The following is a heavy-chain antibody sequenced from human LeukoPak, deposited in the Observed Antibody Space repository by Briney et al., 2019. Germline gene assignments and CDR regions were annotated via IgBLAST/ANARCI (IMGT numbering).Heavy chain of an antibody. Sequence: GGSLRLSCAGSGFTFSDYYMNWVRQAPGKGLEWVSAISLSGDNAYYADSVKGRFTISRDNSKNTLSLQMNSLRADDTAVFYCARDRGGEFDYWGQGTLVTVSS. CDR2: ISLSGDNA. CDR3: ARDRGGEFDY. J-gene: IGHJ4*02. D-gene: IGHD3-16*01. V-gene: IGHV3-23*01. CDR1: GFTFSDYY.